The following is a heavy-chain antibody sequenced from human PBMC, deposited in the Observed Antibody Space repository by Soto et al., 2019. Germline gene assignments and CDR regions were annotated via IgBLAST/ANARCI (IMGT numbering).Heavy chain of an antibody. Sequence: QLQLQESGPGLVKPSETLSLTCTVSGGSISSSRYYWGWIRQPPGKGLEWIGSIYYSGSTYYNPSLTGGVTISVDTYNIQFPLKLGSVTAADTAMYYYARHNKVTVAGKSGYYFDGWGQGTLVTVSS. D-gene: IGHD6-19*01. CDR3: ARHNKVTVAGKSGYYFDG. J-gene: IGHJ4*02. V-gene: IGHV4-39*01. CDR2: IYYSGST. CDR1: GGSISSSRYY.